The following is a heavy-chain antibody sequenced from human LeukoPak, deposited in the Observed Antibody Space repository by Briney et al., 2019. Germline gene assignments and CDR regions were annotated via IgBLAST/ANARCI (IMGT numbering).Heavy chain of an antibody. Sequence: SGGSLRLSCAASGIIFSNYWMHWVRQAPGKGLEWVAVISYDGSNKYYADSVKGRFTISRDNSKNTLYLQMNSLRAGDTAVYYCARDLSSGWFDYWGQGTLVTVS. CDR2: ISYDGSNK. D-gene: IGHD6-19*01. CDR3: ARDLSSGWFDY. V-gene: IGHV3-30*03. J-gene: IGHJ4*02. CDR1: GIIFSNYW.